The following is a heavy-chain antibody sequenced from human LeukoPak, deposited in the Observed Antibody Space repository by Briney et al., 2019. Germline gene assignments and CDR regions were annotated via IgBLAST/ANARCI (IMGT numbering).Heavy chain of an antibody. CDR1: GGSISNFY. Sequence: SETLSLTCTVSGGSISNFYWSWIRQPAGKTLEWIGRIYSSGSTNYNPSLKSRVTMSLDTSKNQFSLKLSSVTAADTAVYFCARETTGAGTARPFDHWGQGTLVTVSS. D-gene: IGHD6-13*01. CDR3: ARETTGAGTARPFDH. J-gene: IGHJ4*02. CDR2: IYSSGST. V-gene: IGHV4-4*07.